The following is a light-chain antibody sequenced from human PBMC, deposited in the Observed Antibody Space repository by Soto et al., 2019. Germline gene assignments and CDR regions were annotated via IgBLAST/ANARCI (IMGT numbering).Light chain of an antibody. CDR2: EVS. CDR1: SSDVGGYNY. CDR3: SSYTRSSTRL. V-gene: IGLV2-14*01. Sequence: QSALTQPASVSGSPGQSITISCTGTSSDVGGYNYVSWYQQHPGKAPKLMIYEVSNRPSGVSNHFSGSKSGNTDSLTISGLQAEDEADYYCSSYTRSSTRLCGGGTKLTVL. J-gene: IGLJ2*01.